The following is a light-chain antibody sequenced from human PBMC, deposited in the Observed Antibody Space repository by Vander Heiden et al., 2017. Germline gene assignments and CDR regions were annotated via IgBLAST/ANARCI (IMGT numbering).Light chain of an antibody. CDR1: SSNIGAGYD. CDR2: RDN. V-gene: IGLV1-40*01. J-gene: IGLJ3*02. CDR3: QSFDSSLSAWV. Sequence: QSVLTQPPSVSGAPGQRVTISCTGSSSNIGAGYDLHWYQLLPGTAPKLLIYRDNKRPSGVPDRFSGSKSGTSASLAITGLQAEDEADYYCQSFDSSLSAWVFGGGTKVTVL.